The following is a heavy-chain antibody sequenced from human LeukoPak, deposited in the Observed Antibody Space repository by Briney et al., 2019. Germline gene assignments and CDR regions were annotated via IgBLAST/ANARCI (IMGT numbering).Heavy chain of an antibody. V-gene: IGHV4-39*01. CDR3: ASDNWFDL. J-gene: IGHJ5*02. CDR2: VYYSGST. CDR1: GGSISSSSYY. Sequence: PSETLSLTCTVSGGSISSSSYYWRWIRQPPGKGLEWIGSVYYSGSTYYNPSLKSRVTISVDTSKNQFSLKLSSVTAADTAVYYCASDNWFDLWGQGTLVTVSS.